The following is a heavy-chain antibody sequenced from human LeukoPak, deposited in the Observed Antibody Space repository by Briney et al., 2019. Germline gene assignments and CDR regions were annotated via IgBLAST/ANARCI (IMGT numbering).Heavy chain of an antibody. CDR1: GFTFSSYG. V-gene: IGHV3-30*02. CDR3: AKEATVTPGNVNWFDP. D-gene: IGHD4-17*01. J-gene: IGHJ5*02. CDR2: IRYDGSNK. Sequence: GGSLRLSCAASGFTFSSYGMHWVRQAPGKGLEWVAFIRYDGSNKYYADSVKGRFTISRDNSKNTLYLQMNSLRVDDTAVYYCAKEATVTPGNVNWFDPWGQGTLVTVSS.